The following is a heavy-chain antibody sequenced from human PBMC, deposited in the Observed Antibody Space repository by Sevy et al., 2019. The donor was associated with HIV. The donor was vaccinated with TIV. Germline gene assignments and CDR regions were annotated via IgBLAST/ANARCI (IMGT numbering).Heavy chain of an antibody. CDR1: GFTFSKYS. D-gene: IGHD2-8*01. CDR2: FSFGCGKI. CDR3: AREGCNKSLDY. V-gene: IGHV3-23*01. Sequence: GGSLRLSCVASGFTFSKYSMSWVRQTPGKGLEWVATFSFGCGKINYADSVKGRFTIYRYDSRNSFYLQMNSLRAEDTAIDYCAREGCNKSLDYWGQGTLVTVSS. J-gene: IGHJ4*02.